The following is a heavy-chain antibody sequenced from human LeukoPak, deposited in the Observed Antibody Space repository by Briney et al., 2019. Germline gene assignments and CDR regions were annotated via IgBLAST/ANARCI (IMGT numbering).Heavy chain of an antibody. CDR3: ARSEFAYYYGSGSYSPPDY. Sequence: PSETLSLTCTVSGYSISSGYYWGWIRQPPGKGLEWIGSIYHSGSTYYNPSLKSRVTISVDTSKNQFSLKLSSVTAADTAVYYCARSEFAYYYGSGSYSPPDYWGQGTLVTVSS. CDR1: GYSISSGYY. J-gene: IGHJ4*02. D-gene: IGHD3-10*01. V-gene: IGHV4-38-2*02. CDR2: IYHSGST.